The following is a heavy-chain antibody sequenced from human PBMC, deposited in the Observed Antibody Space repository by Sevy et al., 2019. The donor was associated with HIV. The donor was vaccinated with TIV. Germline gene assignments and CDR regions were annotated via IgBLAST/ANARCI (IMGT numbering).Heavy chain of an antibody. CDR3: ARSDSSGWYNNYYYYGMDV. J-gene: IGHJ6*02. D-gene: IGHD6-19*01. Sequence: SETLSLTCTVSGGSISSYYWSWIRQPPGKGLEWIGHIYYSGSTNYNPSLKSRVTISVDTSKNQFSLKLSSVTAADTAVYYCARSDSSGWYNNYYYYGMDVWGQGTTVTVSS. V-gene: IGHV4-59*01. CDR1: GGSISSYY. CDR2: IYYSGST.